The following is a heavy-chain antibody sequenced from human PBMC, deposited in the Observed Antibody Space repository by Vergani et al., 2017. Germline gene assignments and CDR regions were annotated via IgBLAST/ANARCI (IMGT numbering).Heavy chain of an antibody. Sequence: EVQLVESGGGLVQPGGSLRLSCAASGFTFSSYWMSWVRQAPGKGLEWVANIKQDGSEKYYVDSVKGRFTISRDNAKNSLYLQMNSLRAEDTAVYYCARDGGLDPCCSSTSCYAVDYWGQGTLVTVSS. V-gene: IGHV3-7*01. D-gene: IGHD2-2*01. CDR2: IKQDGSEK. J-gene: IGHJ4*02. CDR3: ARDGGLDPCCSSTSCYAVDY. CDR1: GFTFSSYW.